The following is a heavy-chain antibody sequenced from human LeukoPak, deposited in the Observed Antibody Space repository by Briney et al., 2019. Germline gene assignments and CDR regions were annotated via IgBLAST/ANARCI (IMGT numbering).Heavy chain of an antibody. CDR3: ARGVVRGVMREKNYFDY. D-gene: IGHD3-10*01. Sequence: ASVKVSCKASGYTFTSYYMHWVRQAPGQGLEWMGIINPSGGSTSYAQKFQGRVTMTRNTSISTAYMELSSLRSEDTAVYYCARGVVRGVMREKNYFDYWGQGTLVTVSS. CDR2: INPSGGST. V-gene: IGHV1-46*01. J-gene: IGHJ4*02. CDR1: GYTFTSYY.